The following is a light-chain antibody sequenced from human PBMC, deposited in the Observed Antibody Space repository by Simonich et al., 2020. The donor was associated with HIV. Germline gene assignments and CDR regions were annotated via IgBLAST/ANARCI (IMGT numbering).Light chain of an antibody. J-gene: IGKJ1*01. CDR1: QSVSSN. CDR2: GAS. CDR3: QQYNNWPPWT. Sequence: EIVMPQSPATLSVSPGERATLSCRASQSVSSNLAWYRQRPGQAPRLLIYGASTRATGIPARFSGSGSGTEFTLTISSLQSEDFAVYYCQQYNNWPPWTFGQGTKVEIK. V-gene: IGKV3-15*01.